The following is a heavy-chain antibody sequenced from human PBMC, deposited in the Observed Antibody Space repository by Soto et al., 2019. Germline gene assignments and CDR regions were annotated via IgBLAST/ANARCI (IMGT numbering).Heavy chain of an antibody. CDR2: INRDGSSI. CDR1: GFTFSSYW. V-gene: IGHV3-74*01. J-gene: IGHJ4*02. CDR3: AREIATTGEYYFDY. D-gene: IGHD6-13*01. Sequence: EVQLEESGGGLVQPGGSLRLSCAASGFTFSSYWMHWVRQAPGKGLVWVSRINRDGSSINYADSARGRVTISRDNAKNTLYLQVNGLRAEDTAVYYCAREIATTGEYYFDYWGQGILVTVSS.